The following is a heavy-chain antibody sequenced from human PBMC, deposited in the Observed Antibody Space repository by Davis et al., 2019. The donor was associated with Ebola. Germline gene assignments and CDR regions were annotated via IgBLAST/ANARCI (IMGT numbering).Heavy chain of an antibody. D-gene: IGHD4-17*01. Sequence: SETLSLTCTVSGGSVSSGGYYWSWVRQPPGKGLEWIGYVYYSGSTNYNPSLKSRVTISVDTSKNQFSLKLTSMTAADTAVYYCARAATVITGGWFDPWGQGTLVTVSS. CDR1: GGSVSSGGYY. CDR2: VYYSGST. CDR3: ARAATVITGGWFDP. V-gene: IGHV4-61*08. J-gene: IGHJ5*02.